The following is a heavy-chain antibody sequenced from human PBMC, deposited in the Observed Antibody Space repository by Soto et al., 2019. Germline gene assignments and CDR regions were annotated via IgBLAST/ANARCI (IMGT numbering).Heavy chain of an antibody. CDR2: ISAYNGNT. J-gene: IGHJ6*02. Sequence: GASVKVSCKASGYTFTSXGISWVRQAPGQGLEWMGCISAYNGNTNYAENLQGRVTMTTDSYTSTAYMELRSLRSDDTAVYYCARVGAPTYDDFWSGSPCYYYYGMDVWGQGTTVTVSS. CDR1: GYTFTSXG. CDR3: ARVGAPTYDDFWSGSPCYYYYGMDV. V-gene: IGHV1-18*01. D-gene: IGHD3-3*01.